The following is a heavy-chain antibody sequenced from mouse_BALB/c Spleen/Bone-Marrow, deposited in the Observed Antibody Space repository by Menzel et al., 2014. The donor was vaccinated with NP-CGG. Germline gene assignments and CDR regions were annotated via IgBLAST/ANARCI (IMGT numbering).Heavy chain of an antibody. Sequence: EVQLQQSGPELVKPGASVKISCKASGYTFTDYNMHWVKQSHGKSLEWIGYIYPYNGGTGYNQKFKSKATLTVDNSSSTAYMERRSLTSEDSAVYYCARKDGHYDYWGQGTTLTVPS. CDR3: ARKDGHYDY. CDR1: GYTFTDYN. CDR2: IYPYNGGT. V-gene: IGHV1S29*02. D-gene: IGHD2-3*01. J-gene: IGHJ2*01.